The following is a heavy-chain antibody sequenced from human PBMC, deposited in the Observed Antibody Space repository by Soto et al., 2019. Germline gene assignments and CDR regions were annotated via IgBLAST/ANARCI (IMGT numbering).Heavy chain of an antibody. CDR3: ARVQGWFGDPQYYYGMDV. Sequence: PSEILSLTCTVSGGSISSGGYYWSWIRQHPGKGLEWIGYIYYSGSTYYNPSLKSRVTISVDTSKNQFSLKLSSVTAADTAVYYCARVQGWFGDPQYYYGMDVWGQGTTVTVSS. CDR1: GGSISSGGYY. D-gene: IGHD3-10*01. CDR2: IYYSGST. J-gene: IGHJ6*02. V-gene: IGHV4-31*03.